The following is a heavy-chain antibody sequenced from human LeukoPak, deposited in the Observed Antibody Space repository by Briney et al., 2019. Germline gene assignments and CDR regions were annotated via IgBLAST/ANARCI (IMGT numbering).Heavy chain of an antibody. CDR1: GYTFTSYG. J-gene: IGHJ3*02. CDR2: MNPNSGNT. D-gene: IGHD6-19*01. V-gene: IGHV1-8*03. CDR3: ARAGGWLVGAFDI. Sequence: ASVKVSCKASGYTFTSYGINWVRQATGQGLEWMGWMNPNSGNTGYAQKFQGRVTITRNTSISTAYMELSSLRSEDTAVYYCARAGGWLVGAFDIWGQGTMVTVSS.